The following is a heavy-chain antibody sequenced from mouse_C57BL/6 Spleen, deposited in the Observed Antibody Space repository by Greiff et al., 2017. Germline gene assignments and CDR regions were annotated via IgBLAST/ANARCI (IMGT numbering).Heavy chain of an antibody. Sequence: EVHLVESGGGLVKPGGSLKLSCAASGFTFSSYTMSWVRQTPEKRLEWVATISGGGGNTYYPDSVKGRFTISRDNAKNTLYLQMSSLRSEDTALYYCARHWAMPYYYAMDYWGQGTSVTVSS. CDR1: GFTFSSYT. CDR3: ARHWAMPYYYAMDY. CDR2: ISGGGGNT. D-gene: IGHD3-1*01. V-gene: IGHV5-9*01. J-gene: IGHJ4*01.